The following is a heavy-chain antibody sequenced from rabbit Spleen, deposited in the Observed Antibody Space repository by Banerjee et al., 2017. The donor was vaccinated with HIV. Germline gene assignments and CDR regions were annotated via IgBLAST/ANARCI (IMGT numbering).Heavy chain of an antibody. Sequence: QSLEESGGDLVKPGASLTLTCTASGFSFSSSDYMCWVRQAPGKGLEWISCIAGGSSGFTYSASWAKGRFTISKTSSTTVTLQMTSLTAADTATYFCARDTGSSFSSYGMDLWGQGTLVTVS. CDR3: ARDTGSSFSSYGMDL. V-gene: IGHV1S40*01. D-gene: IGHD8-1*01. J-gene: IGHJ6*01. CDR1: GFSFSSSDY. CDR2: IAGGSSGFT.